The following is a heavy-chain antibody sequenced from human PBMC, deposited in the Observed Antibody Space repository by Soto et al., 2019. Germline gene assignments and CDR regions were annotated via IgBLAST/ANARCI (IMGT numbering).Heavy chain of an antibody. Sequence: ASVKVSCKASGYTFTSYAMHWVRQAPGQRLEWMGWINAGNGNTKYSQKFQGRVTITRDTSASTAYMELSSLRSEDTAVYYCARGYGGHIGWFDPWGQGTLVTVSS. CDR3: ARGYGGHIGWFDP. CDR2: INAGNGNT. V-gene: IGHV1-3*01. J-gene: IGHJ5*02. CDR1: GYTFTSYA. D-gene: IGHD2-21*01.